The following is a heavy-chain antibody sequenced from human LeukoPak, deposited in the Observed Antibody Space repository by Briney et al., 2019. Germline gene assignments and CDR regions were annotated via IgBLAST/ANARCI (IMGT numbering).Heavy chain of an antibody. J-gene: IGHJ4*02. V-gene: IGHV3-21*01. CDR1: GFTFSSYS. CDR2: ISSSSSYI. CDR3: ARDLLDTAMVWDY. D-gene: IGHD5-18*01. Sequence: GGSLRLSCAASGFTFSSYSMNWVRQAPGKGLEWVSSISSSSSYIYYADSVKGRFTISRDNAKNSLYLQMNSLRAEDTAVYYCARDLLDTAMVWDYWGRGTLVTVSS.